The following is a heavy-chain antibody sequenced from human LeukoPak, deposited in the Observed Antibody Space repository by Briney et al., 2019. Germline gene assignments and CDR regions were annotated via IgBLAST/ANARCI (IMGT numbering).Heavy chain of an antibody. D-gene: IGHD2-21*02. CDR3: ARDPVCGGDCFVDY. J-gene: IGHJ4*02. CDR1: GVTFSSYS. V-gene: IGHV3-21*01. Sequence: GGSLRLSCAASGVTFSSYSMNWVRQAPGKGLEWVSSISTSGTHIYYADSVKGRFTISRDNAKNSLYLQMNSLRAEDTALYYCARDPVCGGDCFVDYWGQGTLVTVSS. CDR2: ISTSGTHI.